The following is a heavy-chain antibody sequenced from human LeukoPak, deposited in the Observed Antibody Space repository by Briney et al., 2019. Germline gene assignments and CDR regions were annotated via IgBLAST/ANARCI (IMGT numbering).Heavy chain of an antibody. J-gene: IGHJ6*02. D-gene: IGHD3-3*01. Sequence: GASVKLSCKASGYTFTSYGISWVRQAPGQGLEWMGWISAYNGNTNYAQKLQGRVTMTTDTSTSTAYMELRSLRSDDTAVYYCARVHLEWLLSTRDYYYYGMDVWGQGTTVTVSS. V-gene: IGHV1-18*01. CDR2: ISAYNGNT. CDR1: GYTFTSYG. CDR3: ARVHLEWLLSTRDYYYYGMDV.